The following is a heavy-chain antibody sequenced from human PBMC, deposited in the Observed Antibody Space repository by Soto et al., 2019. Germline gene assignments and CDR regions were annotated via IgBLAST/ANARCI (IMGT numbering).Heavy chain of an antibody. CDR2: IYGTTNT. J-gene: IGHJ4*02. D-gene: IGHD6-13*01. CDR1: GFAVSSNF. V-gene: IGHV3-53*01. Sequence: ELQLVESGGGLIQPGGSLRLSCAASGFAVSSNFVSWVRQAPGQGLEFVSVIYGTTNTFYADSVKGRFTISRDNSKNTVYLQMNNLRAEDTAMYYCAKNLNSSWCPFGHWGQGTLVTVSS. CDR3: AKNLNSSWCPFGH.